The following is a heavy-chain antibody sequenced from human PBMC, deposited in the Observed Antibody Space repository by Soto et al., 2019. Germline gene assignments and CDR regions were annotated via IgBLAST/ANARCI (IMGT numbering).Heavy chain of an antibody. CDR1: GGSISSGDYY. CDR2: IYYSGST. Sequence: QVQLQESGPGLVKPSQTLSLTCTVSGGSISSGDYYWSWIRQPPGKVLEWIGYIYYSGSTYYNPSLKSRVTISVDTSKNQFSLKMSSVTAADTAVYYCARVTGFGGGGYYYGMDVWGHGTTVTVAS. V-gene: IGHV4-30-4*01. J-gene: IGHJ6*02. D-gene: IGHD3-16*01. CDR3: ARVTGFGGGGYYYGMDV.